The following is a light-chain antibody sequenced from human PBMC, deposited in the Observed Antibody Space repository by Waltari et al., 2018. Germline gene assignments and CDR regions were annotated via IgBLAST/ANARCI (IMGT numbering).Light chain of an antibody. CDR1: QNMGSY. V-gene: IGKV1-39*01. CDR2: AAS. J-gene: IGKJ4*01. CDR3: QQSSSIPLT. Sequence: DIQMTQSPSSLSASLRDRVTITCRASQNMGSYLNWYQQKPGKAPKLLIYAASSLRRGVPSRVSGSGSGTEFTLTITSLQPEDFATYYCQQSSSIPLTFGGGTKVEIK.